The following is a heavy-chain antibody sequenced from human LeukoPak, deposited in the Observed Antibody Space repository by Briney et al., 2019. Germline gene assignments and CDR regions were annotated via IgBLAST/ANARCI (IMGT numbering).Heavy chain of an antibody. CDR2: ISAYNGNT. CDR3: ARDYRNWFDP. Sequence: ASVKVSCKASGGTFSSYAISWVRQAPGQGLEWMGWISAYNGNTNYAQKLQGRVTMTTDTSTSTAYMELRSLRSDDTAVYYCARDYRNWFDPWGQGTLVTVSS. V-gene: IGHV1-18*01. J-gene: IGHJ5*02. CDR1: GGTFSSYA.